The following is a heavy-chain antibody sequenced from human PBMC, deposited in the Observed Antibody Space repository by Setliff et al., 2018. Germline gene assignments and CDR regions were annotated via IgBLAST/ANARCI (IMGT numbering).Heavy chain of an antibody. CDR3: ARGPLDFVVTPAAAKFDY. J-gene: IGHJ4*02. CDR2: ISAYSGDT. CDR1: GYIFNSYG. Sequence: GASVKVSCKASGYIFNSYGIAWVRQAPGQGLEWMGWISAYSGDTIYAQNYQGRVTMTTDTSTSTAYMELRSLRSDDTAVYYCARGPLDFVVTPAAAKFDYWGQGTLVTVSS. V-gene: IGHV1-18*01. D-gene: IGHD2-2*01.